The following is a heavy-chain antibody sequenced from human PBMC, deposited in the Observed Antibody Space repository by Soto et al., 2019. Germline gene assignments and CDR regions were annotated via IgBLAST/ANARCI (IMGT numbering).Heavy chain of an antibody. Sequence: QMQLVQSGAEVKKPGASVRVSCKASGYTFSGYLLHWVRQAPGQGLEWMGWINPNSGGTNYAQKFLGKVTMTRDTSNSTAYMELGRPRCGDTAVYYLARGLPSGGSPDGMGGWGQGTTVNGPS. CDR2: INPNSGGT. J-gene: IGHJ6*02. V-gene: IGHV1-2*02. D-gene: IGHD3-10*01. CDR1: GYTFSGYL. CDR3: ARGLPSGGSPDGMGG.